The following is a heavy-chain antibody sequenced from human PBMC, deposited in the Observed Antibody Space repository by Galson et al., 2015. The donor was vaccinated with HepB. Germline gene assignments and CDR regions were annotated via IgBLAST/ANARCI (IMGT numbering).Heavy chain of an antibody. J-gene: IGHJ3*02. CDR1: GYTFTGYY. D-gene: IGHD3-3*01. V-gene: IGHV1-2*04. CDR2: INPNSGGT. CDR3: ARTQESGYGIGDAFDI. Sequence: SVKVSCKASGYTFTGYYMHWVRQAPGQGLEWMGWINPNSGGTNYAQKFQGWVTMTRDTSISTAYMELSRLRSDDTAVYYCARTQESGYGIGDAFDIWGQGTMVTVSS.